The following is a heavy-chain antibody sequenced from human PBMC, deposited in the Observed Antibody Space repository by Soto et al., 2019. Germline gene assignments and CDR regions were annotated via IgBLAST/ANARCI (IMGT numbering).Heavy chain of an antibody. D-gene: IGHD7-27*01. CDR2: VYHSGST. J-gene: IGHJ4*03. Sequence: LSLTCSVSGDSIRGGGHYWNWIRQFPGRGLEWIGYVYHSGSTHYNPSLRGRLTISIDTSKNQFSLRLISVTAADTALYYCARDTGLAPTVWGYWGHGTQVTVSS. V-gene: IGHV4-31*03. CDR1: GDSIRGGGHY. CDR3: ARDTGLAPTVWGY.